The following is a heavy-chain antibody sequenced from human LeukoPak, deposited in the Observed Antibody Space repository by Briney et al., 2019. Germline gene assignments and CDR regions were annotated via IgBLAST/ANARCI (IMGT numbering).Heavy chain of an antibody. CDR2: ISYEGSSR. CDR1: GFPFSSYP. D-gene: IGHD5-24*01. CDR3: VRVGEAMTTTGGSFDY. J-gene: IGHJ4*02. Sequence: GGSLRLFCAASGFPFSSYPMHGLRQAPGKALEWVADISYEGSSRYSADSVKGRFTIPRDNSKNTLYLQMNSLRADDTAVYYCVRVGEAMTTTGGSFDYWGQGTLVTVSS. V-gene: IGHV3-30*04.